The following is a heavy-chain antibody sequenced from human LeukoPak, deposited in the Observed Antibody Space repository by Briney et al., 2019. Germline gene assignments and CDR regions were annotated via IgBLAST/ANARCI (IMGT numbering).Heavy chain of an antibody. CDR2: ISGSGGST. J-gene: IGHJ4*02. CDR1: GFTFSSYA. Sequence: PGGSLRLSCAASGFTFSSYAMSWVRQAPGKGLEWVSAISGSGGSTYYADSVKGRFTISRDNSKNTLYLQMNSLRAEDTAVYYCVKGRVITMIVVVTTPFDYWGQGTLVTVSS. CDR3: VKGRVITMIVVVTTPFDY. V-gene: IGHV3-23*01. D-gene: IGHD3-22*01.